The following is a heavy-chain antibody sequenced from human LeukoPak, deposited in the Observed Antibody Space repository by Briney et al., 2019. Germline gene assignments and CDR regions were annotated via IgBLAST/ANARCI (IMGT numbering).Heavy chain of an antibody. CDR2: INHSGST. J-gene: IGHJ3*02. Sequence: RTSETLSLTCTVSGGSISSYYWSWIRQPAGKGLEWIGEINHSGSTNHNPSLKSRVTISVDTSKNQFSLKLSSVTAADTAVYYCVQSLINDAFDIWGQGTMVTVSS. CDR1: GGSISSYY. D-gene: IGHD3-16*01. V-gene: IGHV4-34*01. CDR3: VQSLINDAFDI.